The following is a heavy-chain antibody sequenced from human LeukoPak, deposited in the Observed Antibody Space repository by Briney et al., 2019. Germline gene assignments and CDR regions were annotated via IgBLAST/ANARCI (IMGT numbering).Heavy chain of an antibody. CDR3: AMGMSYYYYMDV. CDR1: GYSISSGYY. CDR2: IYHSGST. Sequence: SETLSLTCTVSGYSISSGYYWGWIRQPPGKGLEWIWSIYHSGSTYYKPSLKSRVTISVDTSKNQFSLKLSSVTAADTAVYYCAMGMSYYYYMDVWGKGTTVTVSS. J-gene: IGHJ6*03. D-gene: IGHD7-27*01. V-gene: IGHV4-38-2*02.